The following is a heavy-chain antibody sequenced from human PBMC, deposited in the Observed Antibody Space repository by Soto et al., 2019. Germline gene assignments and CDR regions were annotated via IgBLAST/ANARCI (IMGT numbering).Heavy chain of an antibody. CDR1: GFTFSGYW. V-gene: IGHV3-74*01. Sequence: EVQLVESGGGLVQPGGSLRLSCAASGFTFSGYWMHWVRQAPGKGLVWVSRIDGDGSRTNYADSVKGRFTISRDNAKNTLYLQMNSLRAEDTAVHYCARELASYNDYWGQGTLVTVSS. CDR3: ARELASYNDY. D-gene: IGHD1-1*01. CDR2: IDGDGSRT. J-gene: IGHJ4*02.